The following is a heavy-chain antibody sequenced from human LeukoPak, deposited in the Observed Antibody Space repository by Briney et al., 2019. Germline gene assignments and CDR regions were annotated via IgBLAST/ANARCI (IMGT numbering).Heavy chain of an antibody. Sequence: GGSLRLSCAASGFTFGNYGMSWVRQAPGKGLEWVSGINWNGGSTGYADSVEGRFTISRDNAKNSQYLQMNSLRVEDTALYYCARAQTYGDSRLLLDFWGQGTLVTVSS. CDR3: ARAQTYGDSRLLLDF. D-gene: IGHD4-17*01. CDR1: GFTFGNYG. CDR2: INWNGGST. V-gene: IGHV3-20*04. J-gene: IGHJ4*02.